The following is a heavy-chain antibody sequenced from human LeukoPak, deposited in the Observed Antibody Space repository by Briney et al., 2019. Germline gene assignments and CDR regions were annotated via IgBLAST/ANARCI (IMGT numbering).Heavy chain of an antibody. J-gene: IGHJ4*02. CDR2: ISGSGGST. Sequence: GGSLRLSCAASGFTFSSYSMNWVRQAPGKGLEWVSAISGSGGSTYYADSVKGRFTISRDNSKNTLYLQMNSLRAEDTAVYYCAKVWFGELLFDYWGQGTLVTVSS. CDR3: AKVWFGELLFDY. CDR1: GFTFSSYS. D-gene: IGHD3-10*01. V-gene: IGHV3-23*01.